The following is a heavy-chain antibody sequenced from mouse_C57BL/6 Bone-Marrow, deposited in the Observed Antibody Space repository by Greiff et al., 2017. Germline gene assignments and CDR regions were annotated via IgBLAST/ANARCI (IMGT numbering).Heavy chain of an antibody. Sequence: DVKLVESGPELVKPGDSVKISCKASGYSFTGYFMNWVMQSHGKSLEWIGRINPYNGDTFYNQKFKGKATLTVDKSSSTAHMELRSLTSEDAAVYYCARSGITTVVASYYFDYWGQGTTLTVSS. D-gene: IGHD1-1*01. CDR3: ARSGITTVVASYYFDY. V-gene: IGHV1-20*01. CDR1: GYSFTGYF. CDR2: INPYNGDT. J-gene: IGHJ2*01.